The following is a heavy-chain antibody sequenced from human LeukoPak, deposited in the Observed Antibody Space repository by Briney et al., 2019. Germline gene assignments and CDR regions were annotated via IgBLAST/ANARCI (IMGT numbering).Heavy chain of an antibody. CDR2: ISWNSGSI. CDR3: AKDKGLNYYDSSGYDAFDI. CDR1: GFTFSSHW. Sequence: GGSLRLSCAASGFTFSSHWMHWVRHAPGKGLEWVSGISWNSGSIGYADSVKGRFTISRDNAKNSLYLQMNSLRAEDTALYYCAKDKGLNYYDSSGYDAFDIWGQGTMVTVSS. D-gene: IGHD3-22*01. V-gene: IGHV3-9*01. J-gene: IGHJ3*02.